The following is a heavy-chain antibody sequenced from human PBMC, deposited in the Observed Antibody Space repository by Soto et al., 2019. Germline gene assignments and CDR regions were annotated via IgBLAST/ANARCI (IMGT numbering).Heavy chain of an antibody. J-gene: IGHJ4*02. CDR2: IYHSVST. Sequence: TLSLTCTVSGGSISSGGYSWSWIRQPPGKGLEWIGHIYHSVSTYYNPSLKSRVTISVDRSKNQFSLKLSSVTAADTAVYYCARGPDYWGQGTLVTVSS. CDR3: ARGPDY. CDR1: GGSISSGGYS. V-gene: IGHV4-30-2*01.